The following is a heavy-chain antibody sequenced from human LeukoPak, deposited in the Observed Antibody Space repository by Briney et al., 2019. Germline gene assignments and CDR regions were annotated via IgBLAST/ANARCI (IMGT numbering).Heavy chain of an antibody. CDR1: GGTFSSYA. CDR2: IIPIFGTA. V-gene: IGHV1-69*13. J-gene: IGHJ4*02. Sequence: SVKVSCKASGGTFSSYAISWVRQAPGQGLEWMGGIIPIFGTANYAQKFQGRVTITADESTSTAYMELSSLRSGDTAVYYCVSSPYDFWSGYWGGYYFDYWGQGTLVTVSS. D-gene: IGHD3-3*01. CDR3: VSSPYDFWSGYWGGYYFDY.